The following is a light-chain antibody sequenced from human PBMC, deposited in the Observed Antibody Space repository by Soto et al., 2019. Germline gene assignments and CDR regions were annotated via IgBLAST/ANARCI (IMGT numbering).Light chain of an antibody. J-gene: IGKJ1*01. CDR1: QSVPSN. Sequence: EIVITQSPATLSVSPGERATLSCRASQSVPSNLAWYQQKPGQAPRLLISGASTRATGIPARFSGSGSGTEFTLIISSLQSEDFAVYYCQQYHHWPWTFGQGTKVEI. V-gene: IGKV3-15*01. CDR3: QQYHHWPWT. CDR2: GAS.